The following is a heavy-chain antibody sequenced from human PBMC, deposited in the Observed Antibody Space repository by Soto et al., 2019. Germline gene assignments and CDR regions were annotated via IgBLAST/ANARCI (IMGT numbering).Heavy chain of an antibody. CDR1: GGTFSSYT. D-gene: IGHD6-19*01. CDR2: INAGNGNT. J-gene: IGHJ6*03. Sequence: GASVKVSCKASGGTFSSYTISWLRQAPGQGLEWMGWINAGNGNTKYSQKFQGRVTITRDTSASTAYMELSSLRSEDTAVYYCARDKGSSYYYYMDVWGKGTTVTVSS. V-gene: IGHV1-3*01. CDR3: ARDKGSSYYYYMDV.